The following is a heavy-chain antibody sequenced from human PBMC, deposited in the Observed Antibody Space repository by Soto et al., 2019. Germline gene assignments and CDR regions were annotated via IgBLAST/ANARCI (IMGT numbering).Heavy chain of an antibody. CDR1: GGSISSGGYY. V-gene: IGHV4-31*03. Sequence: PSETLSLTCTVSGGSISSGGYYWSWIRQHPGKGLEWIGYIYYSGSTYYNPSLKGRVTISVDKSKNQFSLKLSSVTAADTAVYYCARDRRGSGSYYRTGYYYGMDVWGQGTTVTVSS. CDR3: ARDRRGSGSYYRTGYYYGMDV. J-gene: IGHJ6*02. CDR2: IYYSGST. D-gene: IGHD3-10*01.